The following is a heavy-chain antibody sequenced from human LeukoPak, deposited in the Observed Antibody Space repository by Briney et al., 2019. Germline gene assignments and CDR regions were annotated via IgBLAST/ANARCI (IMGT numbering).Heavy chain of an antibody. CDR3: ARQPLYYHDSSGYSEFDP. CDR1: GYSISSGYY. D-gene: IGHD3-22*01. Sequence: SETLSRTCAVSGYSISSGYYLGWIRQPPWKGLEWIGSIYHSGSTYYNPSLKSRVTISVDTSKDQFSLKLSSMTAADTAVYYCARQPLYYHDSSGYSEFDPWGQGTLVTVSS. CDR2: IYHSGST. J-gene: IGHJ5*02. V-gene: IGHV4-38-2*01.